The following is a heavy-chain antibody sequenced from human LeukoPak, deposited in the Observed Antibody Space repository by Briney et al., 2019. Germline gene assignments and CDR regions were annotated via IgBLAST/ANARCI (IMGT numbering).Heavy chain of an antibody. V-gene: IGHV3-23*01. J-gene: IGHJ4*02. CDR3: AKGREYYDFWSGYSY. CDR1: GFTFSSYA. CDR2: ISGSGGST. D-gene: IGHD3-3*01. Sequence: GGSLRLSCAASGFTFSSYAMSWVRQAPGKGLEWVSAISGSGGSTYYADSVKGRFTISRDNSKNTLYLQMNSLRAEDTAVYYCAKGREYYDFWSGYSYWGQGTLVTVSS.